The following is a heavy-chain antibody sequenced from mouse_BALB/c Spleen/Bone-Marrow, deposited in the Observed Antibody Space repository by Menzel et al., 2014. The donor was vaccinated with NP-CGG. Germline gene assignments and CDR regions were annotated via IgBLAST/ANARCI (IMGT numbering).Heavy chain of an antibody. Sequence: DVMLVESGGGLVQPGGSLKLSCAAPGFDFSRYWMSWVRQAPGKGLEWIGEINPDSRTINSTPSLKDKFIISRDNGKNTLYLQMRKVRSEDTALYYCARRDYYYGMDYWGQGTSVTVSS. D-gene: IGHD3-3*01. CDR3: ARRDYYYGMDY. CDR1: GFDFSRYW. CDR2: INPDSRTI. J-gene: IGHJ4*01. V-gene: IGHV4-1*02.